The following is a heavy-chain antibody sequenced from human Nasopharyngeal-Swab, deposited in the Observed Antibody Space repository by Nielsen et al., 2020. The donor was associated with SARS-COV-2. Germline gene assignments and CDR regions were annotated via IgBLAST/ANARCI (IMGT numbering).Heavy chain of an antibody. Sequence: SVKVSCKASGGTFSSYAISWVRQAPGQGLEWMGRIIPILGIANSAQKFQGRVTITADKSTSTAYMELNSLRAEDTAVYYCARDVLSFWSGPFDYYYYMDVWGKGTTVTVSS. J-gene: IGHJ6*03. CDR3: ARDVLSFWSGPFDYYYYMDV. CDR2: IIPILGIA. V-gene: IGHV1-69*04. D-gene: IGHD3-3*01. CDR1: GGTFSSYA.